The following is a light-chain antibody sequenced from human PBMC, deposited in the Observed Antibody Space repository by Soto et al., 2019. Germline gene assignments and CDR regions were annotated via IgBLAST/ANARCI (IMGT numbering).Light chain of an antibody. CDR3: QQYNSYSPWT. Sequence: DIQMTQSPSTLSASVGDRVTITSRASQSISSWLAWYQQKPGKAPKLLIYKASSLESGVPSRFSGSGSGTEITLTISSLQPDDFATYYCQQYNSYSPWTFGQGTKVDIK. V-gene: IGKV1-5*03. CDR1: QSISSW. J-gene: IGKJ1*01. CDR2: KAS.